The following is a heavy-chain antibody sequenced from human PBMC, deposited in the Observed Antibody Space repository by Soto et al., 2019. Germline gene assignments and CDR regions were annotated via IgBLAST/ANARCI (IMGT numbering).Heavy chain of an antibody. CDR2: IIPIFGTA. J-gene: IGHJ4*02. D-gene: IGHD3-10*01. V-gene: IGHV1-69*01. CDR1: GGTFSSYA. Sequence: QVQLVQSGAEVKKPGSSVKVSCKASGGTFSSYAISWVRQAPGQGLEWMGGIIPIFGTANYAQKFQGRVTITADESTSTAYMELSSLRSEDTAVYYCAREVVVRGVIRGYYFDYWGQGTLVTVSS. CDR3: AREVVVRGVIRGYYFDY.